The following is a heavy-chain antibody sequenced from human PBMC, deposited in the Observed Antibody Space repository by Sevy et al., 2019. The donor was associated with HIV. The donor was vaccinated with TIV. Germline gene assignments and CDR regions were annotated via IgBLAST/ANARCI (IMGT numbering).Heavy chain of an antibody. Sequence: SETLSLTCAVHDGSFSGYYWNWIRQLPGKGLEWVGQINESGSTYYNPSLKSRVPISVGTSKKQFSLKLNSVTPVDSAVYFCARSPPVVVVQGAPSWFDPWGQGTLVTVSS. CDR1: DGSFSGYY. D-gene: IGHD2-2*01. CDR3: ARSPPVVVVQGAPSWFDP. V-gene: IGHV4-34*01. J-gene: IGHJ5*02. CDR2: INESGST.